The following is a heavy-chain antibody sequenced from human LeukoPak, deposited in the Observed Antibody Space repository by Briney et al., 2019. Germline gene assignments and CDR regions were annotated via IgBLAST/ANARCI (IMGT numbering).Heavy chain of an antibody. D-gene: IGHD2-2*01. V-gene: IGHV3-23*01. Sequence: QSGGSLRLSCAASGFTFSSYAMSWVRQVPGKGLEWVSAISGSGGSTYYADSVKGRFTISRDHSKNTLDLQMNSLRAEDTAVHYCAKGTAGVPAAIPSYLDSWG. J-gene: IGHJ5*01. CDR1: GFTFSSYA. CDR3: AKGTAGVPAAIPSYLDS. CDR2: ISGSGGST.